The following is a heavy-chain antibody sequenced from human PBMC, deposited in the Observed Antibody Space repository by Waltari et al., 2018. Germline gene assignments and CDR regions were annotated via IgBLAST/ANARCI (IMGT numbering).Heavy chain of an antibody. Sequence: EVQLVESGGGLVQPGGSLRLSCAASGFTFSSYWMHWVRQAPGKGLVWVSRINSDGSSTSYADSVKGRFTISRDNAKNTLYLQMNSLRAEDTAVYYCASPGYSYGPTLDYWGQGTLVAVSS. D-gene: IGHD5-18*01. CDR2: INSDGSST. V-gene: IGHV3-74*01. J-gene: IGHJ4*02. CDR1: GFTFSSYW. CDR3: ASPGYSYGPTLDY.